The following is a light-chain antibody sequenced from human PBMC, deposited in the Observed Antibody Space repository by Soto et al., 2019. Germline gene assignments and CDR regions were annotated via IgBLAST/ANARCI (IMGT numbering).Light chain of an antibody. CDR1: QVISCY. Sequence: EIQVYQSPASVSANKGERATITCRVRQVISCYLAWYQHKPGRTPELLIHGASRLQSGIPARFSGSGSGTDFTLSISSLQPEDFATYYCQQSSSFPIPFCQGTLLEIK. V-gene: IGKV1D-12*01. CDR2: GAS. CDR3: QQSSSFPIP. J-gene: IGKJ5*01.